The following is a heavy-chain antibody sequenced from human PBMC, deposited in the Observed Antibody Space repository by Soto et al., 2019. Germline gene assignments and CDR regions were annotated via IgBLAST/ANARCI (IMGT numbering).Heavy chain of an antibody. Sequence: SETLSLTCSVSGDSISNLDYFWAWIRQPPGQALEYIGYIYKSATTYYNPSFESRVAISVDTSKSQFSLNVTSVTAADTAVYFCARGRYCLAGRCFPNWFDSWGQGALVTVSS. D-gene: IGHD2-15*01. CDR3: ARGRYCLAGRCFPNWFDS. J-gene: IGHJ5*01. CDR2: IYKSATT. CDR1: GDSISNLDYF. V-gene: IGHV4-30-4*01.